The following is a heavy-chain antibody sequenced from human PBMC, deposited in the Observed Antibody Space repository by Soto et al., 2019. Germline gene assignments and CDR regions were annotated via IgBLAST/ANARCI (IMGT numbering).Heavy chain of an antibody. CDR2: INSDGSST. D-gene: IGHD2-2*01. Sequence: EVQLVESGGGLVQPGGSLRLSCAASGFTFSSYWMHWVRQAPGKGLVWVSRINSDGSSTMYADSVKGRFTISRDNAKNTLYLQMNSLRAEDTAVYYCARVETCSSTSCYSVFDYWGQGTLVTVSS. J-gene: IGHJ4*02. CDR3: ARVETCSSTSCYSVFDY. V-gene: IGHV3-74*03. CDR1: GFTFSSYW.